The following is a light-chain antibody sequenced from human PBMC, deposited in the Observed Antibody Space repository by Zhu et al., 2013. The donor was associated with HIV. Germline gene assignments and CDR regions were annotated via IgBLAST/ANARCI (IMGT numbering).Light chain of an antibody. J-gene: IGKJ3*01. V-gene: IGKV1-9*01. CDR3: QQSYSTPST. Sequence: DIQLTQSPSFLSASVGDRVTIACRASQDIGKYLAWYQQKSGKAPKLLVYAASTLQSGVPSRFGGRGSGIDFTLTISSLQPEDFATYYCQQSYSTPSTFGPGTKVDMK. CDR2: AAS. CDR1: QDIGKY.